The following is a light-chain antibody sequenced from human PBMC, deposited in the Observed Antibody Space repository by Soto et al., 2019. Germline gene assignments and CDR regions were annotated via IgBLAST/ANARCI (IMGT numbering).Light chain of an antibody. J-gene: IGKJ2*01. CDR3: QQYNTYST. CDR1: QSISSW. Sequence: DIQMTQSPSTLSASVGDRVTITCRASQSISSWLAWYQQKPGKAPKLLIYQASSLESGVPSRFSGNGSGTEFTLTISSLQPDEFATYYCQQYNTYSTFGQGTKLEIK. V-gene: IGKV1-5*03. CDR2: QAS.